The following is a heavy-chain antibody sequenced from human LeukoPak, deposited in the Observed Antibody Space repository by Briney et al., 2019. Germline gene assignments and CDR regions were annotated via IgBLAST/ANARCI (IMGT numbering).Heavy chain of an antibody. Sequence: SETLSLTCAVSGYSISSDFYWGWVRQPPGKGLEWVGSIYHDETTYYNPSLKSRVTISLDTSRKQFSLNLASVTAADTAIYYCANADTEDYFDSWGQGTLVNVSS. V-gene: IGHV4-38-2*01. CDR3: ANADTEDYFDS. J-gene: IGHJ4*02. CDR1: GYSISSDFY. CDR2: IYHDETT. D-gene: IGHD3-16*01.